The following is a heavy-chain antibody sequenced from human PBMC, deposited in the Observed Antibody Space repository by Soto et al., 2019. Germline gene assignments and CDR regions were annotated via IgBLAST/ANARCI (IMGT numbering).Heavy chain of an antibody. D-gene: IGHD6-13*01. J-gene: IGHJ4*02. CDR2: INHSGST. CDR3: ARSGRVAAAGTIRRFDY. CDR1: GGSFSGYY. Sequence: QVQLQQWGAGLLKPSETLSLTCAVYGGSFSGYYWSWIRQPPGKGLEWIGEINHSGSTNYNPSLKSRVTISVDTSKNQFSLKLSSVTAADTAVYYCARSGRVAAAGTIRRFDYWGQGTLVTVSS. V-gene: IGHV4-34*01.